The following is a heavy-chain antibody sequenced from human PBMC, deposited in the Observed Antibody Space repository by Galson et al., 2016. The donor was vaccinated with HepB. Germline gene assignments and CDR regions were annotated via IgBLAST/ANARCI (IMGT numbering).Heavy chain of an antibody. V-gene: IGHV3-30-3*01. CDR2: ISYDGSNE. CDR3: AREGSWYYYDV. D-gene: IGHD3-22*01. J-gene: IGHJ4*02. CDR1: GLTFSSYA. Sequence: SLRLSCAASGLTFSSYAMHWVRQAPGKGLEWAAVISYDGSNEYYADSVKGRFTISRGNSKNTPYLQMNSLRAEDTAVYYCAREGSWYYYDVWGQGTLVTVSS.